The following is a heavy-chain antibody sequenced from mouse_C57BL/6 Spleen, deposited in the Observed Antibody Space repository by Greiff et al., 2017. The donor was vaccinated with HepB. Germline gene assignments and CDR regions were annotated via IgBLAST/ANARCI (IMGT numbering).Heavy chain of an antibody. J-gene: IGHJ2*01. CDR3: ARRGGTGRDYFDY. CDR2: ISSGGSYT. V-gene: IGHV5-6*02. Sequence: DVMLVESGGDLVKPGGSLKLSCAASGFTFSSYGMSWVRQTPDKRLEWVATISSGGSYTYYPDSVKGRFTISRDNAKNTLYLQMSSLKSEDTAMYYCARRGGTGRDYFDYWGQGTTLTVSS. D-gene: IGHD4-1*01. CDR1: GFTFSSYG.